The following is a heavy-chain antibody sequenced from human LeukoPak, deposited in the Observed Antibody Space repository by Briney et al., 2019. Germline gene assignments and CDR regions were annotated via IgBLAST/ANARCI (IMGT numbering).Heavy chain of an antibody. CDR3: ARLSVIVGAALEYYYYYMDV. V-gene: IGHV4-34*01. D-gene: IGHD1-26*01. Sequence: SETLSLTCAVYGGTFSGYYWSWIRQPPGKRLEWVGESNDSGGTNYNPSLKSRVTISADKSKNQVSLKLTSVTAADTAVYYYARLSVIVGAALEYYYYYMDVWGQGTTVTVSS. J-gene: IGHJ6*03. CDR1: GGTFSGYY. CDR2: SNDSGGT.